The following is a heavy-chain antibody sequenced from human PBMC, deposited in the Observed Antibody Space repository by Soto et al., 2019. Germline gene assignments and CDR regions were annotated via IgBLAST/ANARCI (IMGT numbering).Heavy chain of an antibody. V-gene: IGHV4-34*01. CDR2: INHSGST. D-gene: IGHD4-17*01. CDR1: GGSFSGYY. CDR3: ARVGYDYGETYNWFDP. Sequence: SETLSLTCTVYGGSFSGYYWSWIRQPPGKGLEWIGEINHSGSTYYNPSLKSRVTISVDTSKNQFSLKLSSVTAADTAVYYCARVGYDYGETYNWFDPWGQGTLVTVSS. J-gene: IGHJ5*02.